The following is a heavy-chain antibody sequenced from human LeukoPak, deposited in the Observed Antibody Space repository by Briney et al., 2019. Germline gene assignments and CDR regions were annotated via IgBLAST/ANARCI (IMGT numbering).Heavy chain of an antibody. V-gene: IGHV1-2*02. CDR2: ISPNSGGT. J-gene: IGHJ5*02. CDR3: ARGGSRNYDFWSGYYSRNWFDP. CDR1: GYTFTGYY. D-gene: IGHD3-3*01. Sequence: ASVKVSCKASGYTFTGYYMHWVRQAPGQGLEWMGWISPNSGGTNYAQKFQGRVTMTRDTSISTAYMELSRLRSDDTAVYYCARGGSRNYDFWSGYYSRNWFDPWGQGTLVTVSS.